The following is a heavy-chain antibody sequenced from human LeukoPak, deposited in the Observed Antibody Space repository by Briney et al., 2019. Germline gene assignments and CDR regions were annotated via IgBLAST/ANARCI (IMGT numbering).Heavy chain of an antibody. D-gene: IGHD2-8*01. CDR1: GFSLDNYA. Sequence: TGGSLSLSCAAPGFSLDNYAMHWIRQIPGKGLEGVAVTSFDGGHEFYANSVKGRFSVARDISKNTLYLQMNDLRPEDTAVYYCARDIEAYCTNDRCISGWFDPWSQGTLVTVSS. CDR3: ARDIEAYCTNDRCISGWFDP. J-gene: IGHJ5*02. CDR2: TSFDGGHE. V-gene: IGHV3-30*04.